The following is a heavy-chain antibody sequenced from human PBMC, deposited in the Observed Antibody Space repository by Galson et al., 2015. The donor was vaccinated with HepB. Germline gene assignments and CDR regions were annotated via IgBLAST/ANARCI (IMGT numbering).Heavy chain of an antibody. J-gene: IGHJ4*02. D-gene: IGHD2-2*01. CDR2: ISYDGSNK. CDR1: GFTFSSYG. Sequence: SLRLSCAASGFTFSSYGMHWVRQAPGKGLEWVAVISYDGSNKYYADSVKGRFTISRDNSKNTLYLQMNSLRAEDTAVYYCAKGGRPFGCSSTSCSFFDYWGQGTLVTVSS. V-gene: IGHV3-30*18. CDR3: AKGGRPFGCSSTSCSFFDY.